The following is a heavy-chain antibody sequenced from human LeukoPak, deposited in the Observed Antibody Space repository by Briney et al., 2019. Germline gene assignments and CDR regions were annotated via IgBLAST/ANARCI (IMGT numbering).Heavy chain of an antibody. D-gene: IGHD2-21*01. J-gene: IGHJ4*02. CDR3: ARVRPDCQIGGDY. CDR2: ISLSSGTI. CDR1: GFSFSNYN. V-gene: IGHV3-48*01. Sequence: GGSLRLSCAASGFSFSNYNMNWVRQAPGKGLEWISHISLSSGTIYYANSVKGRFTISRDNVRNSLYLQMNSLRAEDTAVYYCARVRPDCQIGGDYWGQGTLVTVSS.